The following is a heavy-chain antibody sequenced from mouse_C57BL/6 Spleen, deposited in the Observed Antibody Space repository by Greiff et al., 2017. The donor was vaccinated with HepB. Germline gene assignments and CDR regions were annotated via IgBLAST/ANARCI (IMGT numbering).Heavy chain of an antibody. D-gene: IGHD2-5*01. CDR1: GFNIKDYY. Sequence: VHVKQSGAELVRPGASVKLSCTASGFNIKDYYMHWVKQRPEQGLEWIGRIDPGDGDTEYAPKFQGKATMTAHTSSNTAYLQRSSLTSEDTAVYSSTTFSNYGFAYWGKGTSLTVAS. CDR2: IDPGDGDT. J-gene: IGHJ2*02. V-gene: IGHV14-1*01. CDR3: TTFSNYGFAY.